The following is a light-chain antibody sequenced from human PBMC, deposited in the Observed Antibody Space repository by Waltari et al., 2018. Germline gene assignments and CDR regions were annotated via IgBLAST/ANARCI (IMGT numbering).Light chain of an antibody. CDR2: GSS. Sequence: EILLTQSPGTLSLSPGERATLSCRASESVSSSFLAWYQQKPGQAPRLLIYGSSTRATGIPDRFSGSGSGTDFTLTISRLEPEDFAVYFCQKYGTSPPLTFGGGTNVEFK. J-gene: IGKJ4*01. V-gene: IGKV3-20*01. CDR1: ESVSSSF. CDR3: QKYGTSPPLT.